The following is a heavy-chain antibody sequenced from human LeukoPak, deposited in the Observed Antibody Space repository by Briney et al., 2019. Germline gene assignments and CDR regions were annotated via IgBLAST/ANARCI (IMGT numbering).Heavy chain of an antibody. CDR1: GFTFDDYG. CDR3: ARAYPKAVDLSGGSCYLWPAFDI. V-gene: IGHV3-20*01. CDR2: INWNGGST. D-gene: IGHD2-15*01. J-gene: IGHJ3*02. Sequence: GGSLRLSCAASGFTFDDYGMSWVRQAPGRGLEWVSGINWNGGSTGYADSVKGQFTISRDNAKNSLYLQMNSLRAEDTALYHCARAYPKAVDLSGGSCYLWPAFDIWGQGTMVTVSS.